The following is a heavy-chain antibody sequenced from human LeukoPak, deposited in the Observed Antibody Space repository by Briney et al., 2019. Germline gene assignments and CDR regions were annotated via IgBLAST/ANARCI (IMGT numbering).Heavy chain of an antibody. CDR1: GFTFSSYA. Sequence: PGRSLRLSCAASGFTFSSYAMHWVRQAPGKGLEWVAVISYDGSNKYYADSVKGRFTISRDNSKNTLYLQMNSLRAEDTAVYYCASLATASGTRGYWGQGTLVTVSS. CDR2: ISYDGSNK. V-gene: IGHV3-30-3*01. D-gene: IGHD5-12*01. CDR3: ASLATASGTRGY. J-gene: IGHJ4*02.